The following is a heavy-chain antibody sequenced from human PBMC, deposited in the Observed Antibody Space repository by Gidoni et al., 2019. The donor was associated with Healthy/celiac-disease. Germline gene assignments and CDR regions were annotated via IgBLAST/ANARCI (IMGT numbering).Heavy chain of an antibody. J-gene: IGHJ4*02. CDR1: GGTFSSYA. CDR2: IIPIFGTA. Sequence: SSVKVSCKASGGTFSSYAISWVRQAPGQGLEWMGGIIPIFGTANYAQKFQGRVTITADESTSTAYMELSSLRSEDTAVYYCPRADYYDSSGYHYGGYFDYWGQGTLVTVSS. CDR3: PRADYYDSSGYHYGGYFDY. V-gene: IGHV1-69*01. D-gene: IGHD3-22*01.